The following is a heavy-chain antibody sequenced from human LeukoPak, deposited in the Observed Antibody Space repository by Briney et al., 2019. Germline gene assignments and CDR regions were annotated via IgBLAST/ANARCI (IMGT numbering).Heavy chain of an antibody. Sequence: GGSLRLSCAASGFTFSSYAMSWVRQAPGKGLEWVSAISGSGGSTYYADSVKGRFTMSRDNSMDTLYLQMNSLRDGDTATYYCAKGLGDFGWTGAFDIWGQGTMVTVSS. D-gene: IGHD2-21*02. CDR2: ISGSGGST. CDR3: AKGLGDFGWTGAFDI. J-gene: IGHJ3*02. V-gene: IGHV3-23*01. CDR1: GFTFSSYA.